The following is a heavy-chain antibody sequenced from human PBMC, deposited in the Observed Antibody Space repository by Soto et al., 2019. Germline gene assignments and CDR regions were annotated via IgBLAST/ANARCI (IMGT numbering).Heavy chain of an antibody. CDR2: ISYDGSNT. Sequence: QTQLVESGGGVVQPGRSLRLSCAASGFTLSSYGMPWVRQAPGKGLEWVAVISYDGSNTYHADSVKGRFTISRDNSKNMLYLQMNSLRAEDTAVYYCAKSPYGGYSDWSDPWGQGTLVTVAS. CDR3: AKSPYGGYSDWSDP. V-gene: IGHV3-30*18. D-gene: IGHD5-12*01. CDR1: GFTLSSYG. J-gene: IGHJ5*02.